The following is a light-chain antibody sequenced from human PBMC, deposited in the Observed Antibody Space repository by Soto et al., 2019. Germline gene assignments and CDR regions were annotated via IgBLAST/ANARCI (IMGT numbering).Light chain of an antibody. J-gene: IGKJ4*01. CDR2: QVS. CDR1: RGLVFSDGNTF. Sequence: DVVMTQSPLSMPVTLGQSASTSCRSSRGLVFSDGNTFLSWFQQRPGQSPRRLIYQVSKRDSGVPDRFSGSGSGTDFTLTISRVEAEDVGIYYCAQATHWPLTFGGGTKVDSK. CDR3: AQATHWPLT. V-gene: IGKV2-30*01.